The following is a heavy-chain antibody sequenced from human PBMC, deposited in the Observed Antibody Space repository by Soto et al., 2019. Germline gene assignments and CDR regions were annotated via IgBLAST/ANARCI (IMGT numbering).Heavy chain of an antibody. Sequence: SETLSLTCSVSGDSISRIDYYWTWIRQHPEKGLEWIGNIYFRGNTYYSPSLESRLTISVDTSKNQFSLKLTSVTAADTAVYYCAREGGSYDSGGYLIRGTFDIWGQGTMVTVSS. J-gene: IGHJ3*02. CDR3: AREGGSYDSGGYLIRGTFDI. CDR1: GDSISRIDYY. D-gene: IGHD3-22*01. CDR2: IYFRGNT. V-gene: IGHV4-31*03.